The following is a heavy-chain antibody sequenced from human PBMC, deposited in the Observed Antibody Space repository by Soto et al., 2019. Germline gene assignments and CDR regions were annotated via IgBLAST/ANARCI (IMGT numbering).Heavy chain of an antibody. CDR3: AKGPRVISTSSAY. CDR2: ISGSGGST. J-gene: IGHJ4*01. V-gene: IGHV3-23*01. D-gene: IGHD3-10*01. Sequence: WFFQPPWRGMEWVPAISGSGGSTYDADSVKGRFTISRDNSKNTLYLQMNSLRAEDAAIYYCAKGPRVISTSSAYWG.